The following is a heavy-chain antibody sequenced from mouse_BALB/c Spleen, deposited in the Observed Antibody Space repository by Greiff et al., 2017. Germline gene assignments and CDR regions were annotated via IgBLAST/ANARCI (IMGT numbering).Heavy chain of an antibody. CDR2: INPNNGGT. D-gene: IGHD1-1*01. V-gene: IGHV1-18*01. CDR1: GYTFTDYN. Sequence: VQLQQSGPELVKPGASVKIPCKASGYTFTDYNMDWVKQSHGKSLEWIGDINPNNGGTIYNQKFKGKATLTVDKSSTTAYMELRSLTSEDTAVYYCARVSTYYGSSFDYWGQGTTLTVSS. J-gene: IGHJ2*01. CDR3: ARVSTYYGSSFDY.